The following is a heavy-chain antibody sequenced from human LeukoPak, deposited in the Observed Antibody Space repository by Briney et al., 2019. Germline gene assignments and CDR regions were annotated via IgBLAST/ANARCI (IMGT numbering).Heavy chain of an antibody. J-gene: IGHJ6*03. CDR3: ARAGITIFGVATYYYMDV. V-gene: IGHV1-2*02. CDR2: INPNSGGT. D-gene: IGHD3-3*01. Sequence: ASVKVSCKASGYTFTGYYMHWVRQAPGQELEWMGWINPNSGGTNYAQKFQGRVTMTRDTSISTAYMELSRLRSDDTAVYSCARAGITIFGVATYYYMDVWGKGTTVTVSS. CDR1: GYTFTGYY.